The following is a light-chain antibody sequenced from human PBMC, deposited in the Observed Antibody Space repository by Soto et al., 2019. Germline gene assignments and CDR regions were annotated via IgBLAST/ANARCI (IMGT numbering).Light chain of an antibody. V-gene: IGLV2-14*01. Sequence: QSVLTQPASVSRSPGQSITISCTGTSSGVGGYNYVSWYQQHPGKAPKLMIYDVSNRPSGVSNRFSGSKSGNTASLTISGLQADDEADYNCSSYTSSSTLPLVAFGGGTKLTVL. CDR3: SSYTSSSTLPLVA. CDR2: DVS. CDR1: SSGVGGYNY. J-gene: IGLJ2*01.